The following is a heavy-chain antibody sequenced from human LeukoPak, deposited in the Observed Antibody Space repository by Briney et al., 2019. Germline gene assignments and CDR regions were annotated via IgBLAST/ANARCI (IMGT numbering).Heavy chain of an antibody. V-gene: IGHV1-2*02. Sequence: ASVKVSCKASGYTFTGYYMHWVRQAPGQGLEWMGWINPNSGGTNYAQKFQGRVTMTRDTSISTAYMELSRLRSDDTAVYYCARDGRVRFLEWTQENWFDPWGQGTLVTVSS. CDR2: INPNSGGT. D-gene: IGHD3-3*01. CDR3: ARDGRVRFLEWTQENWFDP. J-gene: IGHJ5*02. CDR1: GYTFTGYY.